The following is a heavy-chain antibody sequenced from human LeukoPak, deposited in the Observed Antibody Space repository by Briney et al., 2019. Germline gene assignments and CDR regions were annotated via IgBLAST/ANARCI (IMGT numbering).Heavy chain of an antibody. CDR3: ARAADIVVVVAATRTCWFDP. J-gene: IGHJ5*02. Sequence: ASETLSLTCAVYGGSFSGYYWRWIRQPPGKGLEWIGEITHSGSTNYNPSLKSRVTISVDTSKNQFSLKLSSVTAADTAVYYCARAADIVVVVAATRTCWFDPWGQGTLVTVSS. CDR1: GGSFSGYY. CDR2: ITHSGST. D-gene: IGHD2-15*01. V-gene: IGHV4-34*01.